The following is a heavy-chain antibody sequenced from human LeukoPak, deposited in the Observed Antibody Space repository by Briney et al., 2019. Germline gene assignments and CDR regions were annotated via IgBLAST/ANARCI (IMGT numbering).Heavy chain of an antibody. CDR2: ISSSSSSYI. J-gene: IGHJ6*03. CDR3: ARDLTFGTGTTRYYYYMDV. Sequence: GGSLRLSCAASGFTFSSYSMNWVRQAPGKGLEWVSSISSSSSSYIYYADSVKGRFTISRDNAKNSLYLQMNSLRAEDTAVYYCARDLTFGTGTTRYYYYMDVWGKGTTVTVSS. V-gene: IGHV3-21*01. D-gene: IGHD1-7*01. CDR1: GFTFSSYS.